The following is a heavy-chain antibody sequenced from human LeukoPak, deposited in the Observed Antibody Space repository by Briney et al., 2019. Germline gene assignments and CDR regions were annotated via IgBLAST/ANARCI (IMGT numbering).Heavy chain of an antibody. Sequence: SETLSLTCTVSGGSISSYYWSWIRQPLGKGLEWIGYIYYSGSTNYNPSLKSRVTISVDTSKNQFSLKLSSVTASDTAVYYCARVQWLGAFDIWGQGTMVTVSS. CDR2: IYYSGST. CDR3: ARVQWLGAFDI. V-gene: IGHV4-59*01. CDR1: GGSISSYY. D-gene: IGHD6-19*01. J-gene: IGHJ3*02.